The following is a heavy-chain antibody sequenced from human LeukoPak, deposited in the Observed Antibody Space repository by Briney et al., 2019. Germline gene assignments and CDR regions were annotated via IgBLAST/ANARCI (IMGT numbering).Heavy chain of an antibody. CDR2: ISAYNGNT. CDR1: GYTFTTYG. D-gene: IGHD1-26*01. J-gene: IGHJ4*02. Sequence: ASVKVSCKASGYTFTTYGISWVRQAPGQGLEWMVWISAYNGNTNYPQKLQGRVTMTTDTSTSTAYMELRSLRFDDTAVYYCARDVGARGPYYFDSWGQGTLVTVSS. CDR3: ARDVGARGPYYFDS. V-gene: IGHV1-18*01.